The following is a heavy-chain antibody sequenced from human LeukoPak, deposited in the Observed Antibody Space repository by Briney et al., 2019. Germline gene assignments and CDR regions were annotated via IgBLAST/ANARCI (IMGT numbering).Heavy chain of an antibody. Sequence: PSETLSLTCTVSGGSVSSSSYYWGWIRQPPGKGLEWIGSIYYSGSTYYNPSLKSRVTISVDTSKNQFSLKLSSVTAADTAAYYCARHNSGGWRAVAGRVWFDPWGQGTLVTVPS. CDR3: ARHNSGGWRAVAGRVWFDP. CDR1: GGSVSSSSYY. D-gene: IGHD6-19*01. J-gene: IGHJ5*02. V-gene: IGHV4-39*07. CDR2: IYYSGST.